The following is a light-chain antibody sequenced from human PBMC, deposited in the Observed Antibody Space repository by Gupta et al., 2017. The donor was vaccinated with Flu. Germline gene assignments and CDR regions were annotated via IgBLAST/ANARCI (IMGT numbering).Light chain of an antibody. CDR1: QSISSW. Sequence: DIQMTQSPSTLSASVGDRVTITCRASQSISSWLAWYQQKPGKVPKLLIYKASRLESGVTSRFSGSGELKEFTLTSSRLQPDDGATYYGQRDDSLWTFGQGTXVEIK. J-gene: IGKJ1*01. V-gene: IGKV1-5*03. CDR3: QRDDSLWT. CDR2: KAS.